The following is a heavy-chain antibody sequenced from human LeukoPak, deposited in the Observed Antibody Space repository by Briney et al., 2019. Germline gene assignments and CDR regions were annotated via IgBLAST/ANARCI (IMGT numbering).Heavy chain of an antibody. D-gene: IGHD1-26*01. CDR2: IYYSGST. CDR3: ARGPYSGSYRGAFDI. V-gene: IGHV4-39*01. CDR1: GGSISSSSYY. Sequence: SETLSLTCTVSGGSISSSSYYWGWIRQPPGKGLEWIGSIYYSGSTYYNPSLKSRVTISVDTSKNQFSLKLSSVTAADTAVYYCARGPYSGSYRGAFDIWGQGTMVTDSS. J-gene: IGHJ3*02.